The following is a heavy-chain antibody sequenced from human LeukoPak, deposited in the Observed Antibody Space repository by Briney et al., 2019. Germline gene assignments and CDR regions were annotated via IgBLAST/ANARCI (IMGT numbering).Heavy chain of an antibody. J-gene: IGHJ4*02. CDR3: ARDTYYGSGTPDGDFDY. CDR2: INSDGSST. D-gene: IGHD3-10*01. Sequence: PGGSLRLSCAASGFTFSSYWMHWVRQAPGKGLVWVSRINSDGSSTSYADSVKGRFTISRDNAKNSLYLQMNSLRAEDTAVYYCARDTYYGSGTPDGDFDYWGQGTLVTVSS. V-gene: IGHV3-74*01. CDR1: GFTFSSYW.